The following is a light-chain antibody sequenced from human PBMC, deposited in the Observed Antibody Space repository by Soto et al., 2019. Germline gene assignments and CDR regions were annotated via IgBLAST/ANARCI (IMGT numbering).Light chain of an antibody. Sequence: QSALTQPASVSGSPGQSITISCTGTSSDVGGYNYVSWYQQHPGKDPKLMIYDVSNRPSGGSNRFSGSKSANTASLTISGLQAEDEADYYCSSYTGSSTYVVFGGGTKVTVL. J-gene: IGLJ2*01. CDR3: SSYTGSSTYVV. CDR2: DVS. CDR1: SSDVGGYNY. V-gene: IGLV2-14*01.